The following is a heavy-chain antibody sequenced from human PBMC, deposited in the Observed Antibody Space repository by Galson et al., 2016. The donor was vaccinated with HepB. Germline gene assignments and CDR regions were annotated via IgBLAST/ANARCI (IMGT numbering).Heavy chain of an antibody. J-gene: IGHJ1*01. CDR1: GFTFSGYG. CDR2: ISSNSNYM. D-gene: IGHD6-13*01. V-gene: IGHV3-21*01. CDR3: ARNPHSTNWIGAEYFQY. Sequence: SLRLSCAASGFTFSGYGMNWVRQTPAEGLEWVSSISSNSNYMYYADSVRGRFTISRDNAKNSLYLQMNSLTAEDTAVYYCARNPHSTNWIGAEYFQYWGQGTLVTVSS.